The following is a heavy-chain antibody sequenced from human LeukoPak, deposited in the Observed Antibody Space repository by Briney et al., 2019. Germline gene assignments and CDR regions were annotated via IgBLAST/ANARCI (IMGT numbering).Heavy chain of an antibody. D-gene: IGHD3-22*01. J-gene: IGHJ3*02. CDR1: GFTFSSYA. Sequence: PGGSLRLSCAASGFTFSSYAMHWVRQAPGKGLEWVAFIRYDGSNKYYADSVKGRFTISRDNSKNTLYLQMNSLRAEDTAVYYCARYYDSSGEDAFDIWGQGTKVTVSS. V-gene: IGHV3-30*04. CDR3: ARYYDSSGEDAFDI. CDR2: IRYDGSNK.